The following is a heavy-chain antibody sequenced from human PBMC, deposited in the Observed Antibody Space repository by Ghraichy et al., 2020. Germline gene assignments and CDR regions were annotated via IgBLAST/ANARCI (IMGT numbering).Heavy chain of an antibody. J-gene: IGHJ4*02. CDR3: VRGRCCGGGGCYPRPSSFDN. CDR1: GDSFGGYY. CDR2: IYPGGAT. V-gene: IGHV4-34*01. Sequence: SQTLSLTCAVYGDSFGGYYWSWVRQSPGKGLEWIGEIYPGGATTYNPSLESRVTLSIGASRRHLFLELRSLTVADSAVYFCVRGRCCGGGGCYPRPSSFDNWGQGSLVTVSS. D-gene: IGHD2-21*01.